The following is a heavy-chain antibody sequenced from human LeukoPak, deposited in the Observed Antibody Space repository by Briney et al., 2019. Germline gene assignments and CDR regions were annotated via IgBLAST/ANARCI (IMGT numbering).Heavy chain of an antibody. V-gene: IGHV3-7*01. CDR1: GFSFSTYW. CDR2: IKQDGSEK. J-gene: IGHJ6*02. D-gene: IGHD2-2*01. Sequence: GGSLRLSCAASGFSFSTYWMSWVRQAPGKGLEWVANIKQDGSEKYYVDSVKGRFTISRDNAKNSLYLQMNSLRAEDTAVYYCARDRKDCSSTSCYFPYYYYGMDVWGQGTTVTVSS. CDR3: ARDRKDCSSTSCYFPYYYYGMDV.